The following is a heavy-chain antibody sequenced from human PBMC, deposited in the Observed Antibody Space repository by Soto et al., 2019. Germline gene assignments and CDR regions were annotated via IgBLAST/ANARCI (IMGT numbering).Heavy chain of an antibody. D-gene: IGHD2-2*01. CDR3: ARRPAALDI. CDR2: ISGDGLST. CDR1: GSTFTDFT. Sequence: EVQLLESGGGLVQPGGSLRLSCAGSGSTFTDFTMTWVRQAPGKGLEWVSAISGDGLSTYYAGSVKGRFTISRDNSKTTLYLQMNVLRAEDTAVYYCARRPAALDIWGRGTMVTVSS. V-gene: IGHV3-23*01. J-gene: IGHJ3*02.